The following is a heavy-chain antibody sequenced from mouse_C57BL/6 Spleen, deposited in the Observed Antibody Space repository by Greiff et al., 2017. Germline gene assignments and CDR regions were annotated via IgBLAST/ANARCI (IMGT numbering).Heavy chain of an antibody. D-gene: IGHD2-5*01. CDR2: LDPETGGT. CDR1: GYTFPDYE. J-gene: IGHJ2*01. CDR3: TRRDYSNS. Sequence: VQLQQSGAELVRPGASVTLSCKASGYTFPDYEMHWVKQTPVHGLEWIGALDPETGGTAYNQKFKGKAILTADKSSSTAYMELRSLTSEDSAVYYCTRRDYSNSWGQGTTLTGSS. V-gene: IGHV1-15*01.